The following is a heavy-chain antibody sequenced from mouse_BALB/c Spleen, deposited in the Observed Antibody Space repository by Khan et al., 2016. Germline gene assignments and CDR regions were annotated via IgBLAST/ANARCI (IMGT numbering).Heavy chain of an antibody. CDR2: IAPGSGST. J-gene: IGHJ2*01. V-gene: IGHV1S41*01. Sequence: DLVKPGASVKLSCKASGYTFTSYWINWIKQRPGQGLEWIGRIAPGSGSTYYNEMFKGKATLTVDTSSSTAYIQLSSLTSEDSAVYFCARRGTGYYVGYWGQDTTLTVSS. D-gene: IGHD4-1*01. CDR3: ARRGTGYYVGY. CDR1: GYTFTSYW.